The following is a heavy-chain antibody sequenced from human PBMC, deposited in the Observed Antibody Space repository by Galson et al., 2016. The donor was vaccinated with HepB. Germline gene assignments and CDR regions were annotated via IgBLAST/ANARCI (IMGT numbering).Heavy chain of an antibody. CDR1: GFIFSDYY. CDR3: ARGDVVVVPAPLGY. V-gene: IGHV3-11*06. D-gene: IGHD2-2*01. CDR2: ISGISNYL. Sequence: SLRLSCAASGFIFSDYYMSWIRQSSGKGLEWVSSISGISNYLYYADSVKGRFAISRDNAKNSLYLQMNSLRAEDTAVYYCARGDVVVVPAPLGYWGQGTLVTVSS. J-gene: IGHJ4*02.